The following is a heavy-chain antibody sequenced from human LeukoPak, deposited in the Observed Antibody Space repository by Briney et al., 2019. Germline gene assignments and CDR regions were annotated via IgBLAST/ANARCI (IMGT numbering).Heavy chain of an antibody. CDR3: ARDRIAGINWFDP. CDR2: ISSSSSYI. Sequence: KSGGSLRLSCAASGFTFSSYAMSWVRQAPGKGLEWVSSISSSSSYIYYADSVKGRFTISRDNAKNSLYLQMNSLRAEDTAVYYCARDRIAGINWFDPWGQGTLVTVSS. J-gene: IGHJ5*02. V-gene: IGHV3-21*01. D-gene: IGHD6-13*01. CDR1: GFTFSSYA.